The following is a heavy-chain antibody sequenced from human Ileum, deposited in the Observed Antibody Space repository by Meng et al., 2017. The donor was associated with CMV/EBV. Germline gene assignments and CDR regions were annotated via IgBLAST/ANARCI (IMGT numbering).Heavy chain of an antibody. CDR1: GDSVSSNTAS. D-gene: IGHD1-14*01. Sequence: SQTLSLTCAISGDSVSSNTASWNWVRQSPLRGFEWLGRTYYRSKWYYHYAVSVKSRITINPDTSKNQFSLQLNSVTPEDTAVYYCARDLEPPWGQGTLVTVSS. J-gene: IGHJ5*02. CDR2: TYYRSKWYY. V-gene: IGHV6-1*01. CDR3: ARDLEPP.